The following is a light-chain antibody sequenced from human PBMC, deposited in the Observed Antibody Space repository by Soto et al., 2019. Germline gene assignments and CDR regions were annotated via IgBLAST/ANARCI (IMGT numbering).Light chain of an antibody. CDR3: SSYADTNNLV. V-gene: IGLV2-8*01. Sequence: QSALTQPPSASGSPGQSVTISCTGTSSDVGGYDYVSWYQQHPGKAPKLMIYDVTKRPSGVPDRFSGSKSGNTASLTVSGLQAEDEGDYYCSSYADTNNLVFGGGTQLTVL. CDR2: DVT. CDR1: SSDVGGYDY. J-gene: IGLJ2*01.